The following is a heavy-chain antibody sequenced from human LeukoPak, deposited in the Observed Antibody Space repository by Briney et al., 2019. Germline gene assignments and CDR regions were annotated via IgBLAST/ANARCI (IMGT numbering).Heavy chain of an antibody. D-gene: IGHD4/OR15-4a*01. Sequence: GGSLRLSCAASGLTVSSNSMSWVRQAPGKGLEWVSFIYSGGSTYCADSVKGRFTISRDNSKNTLYLQMNSLRADDTAVYYCARRAGAYSHPYDYRGQGTLVTVSS. V-gene: IGHV3-53*01. CDR3: ARRAGAYSHPYDY. J-gene: IGHJ4*02. CDR2: IYSGGST. CDR1: GLTVSSNS.